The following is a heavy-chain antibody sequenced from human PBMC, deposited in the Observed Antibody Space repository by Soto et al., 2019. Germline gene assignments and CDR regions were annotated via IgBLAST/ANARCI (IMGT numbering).Heavy chain of an antibody. CDR3: ARGRYCSSTSCQYYYYYMDV. CDR1: GYTFTSYD. Sequence: ASVKVSCKASGYTFTSYDINWVRQATGQGLEWMGWMNPNSGNTGYAQKFQGRVTMTRNTSISTAYMELSSLRSEDTAVYYCARGRYCSSTSCQYYYYYMDVWGKGTTVTVSS. V-gene: IGHV1-8*01. J-gene: IGHJ6*03. D-gene: IGHD2-2*01. CDR2: MNPNSGNT.